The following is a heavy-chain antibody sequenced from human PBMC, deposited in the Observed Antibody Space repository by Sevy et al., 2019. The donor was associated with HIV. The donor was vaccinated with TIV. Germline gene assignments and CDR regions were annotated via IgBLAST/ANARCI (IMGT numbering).Heavy chain of an antibody. CDR1: GFTFSSYA. D-gene: IGHD3-9*01. V-gene: IGHV3-23*01. CDR3: AKGANYDILTGFFYYNGMDI. Sequence: GGSLRLSCAASGFTFSSYAMSWVRQAPGKGLEWVSAISGTGGSTYYADSVKGRFTISRDNSKNTLYLQMNSLRAEDTAVYYCAKGANYDILTGFFYYNGMDIWGQGTTVTVSS. J-gene: IGHJ6*02. CDR2: ISGTGGST.